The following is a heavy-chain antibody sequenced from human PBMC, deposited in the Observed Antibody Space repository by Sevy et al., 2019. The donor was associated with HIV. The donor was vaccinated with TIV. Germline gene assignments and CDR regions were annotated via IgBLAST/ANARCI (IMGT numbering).Heavy chain of an antibody. D-gene: IGHD3-10*01. CDR1: GFTFSSYG. J-gene: IGHJ4*02. Sequence: GESLKISCAASGFTFSSYGMHWVRQAPGKGLEWVALIWYDGTNKYYADSVKGRFTISRDNSKNTLYLQMNSLGAEDTAVYYCASGAYYYASRSQNFDYWGPGTLVTVSS. V-gene: IGHV3-33*01. CDR3: ASGAYYYASRSQNFDY. CDR2: IWYDGTNK.